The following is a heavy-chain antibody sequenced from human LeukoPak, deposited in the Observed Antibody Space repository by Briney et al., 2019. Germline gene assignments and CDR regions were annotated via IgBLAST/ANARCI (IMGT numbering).Heavy chain of an antibody. Sequence: SETLSHTCTVSGGSISIYYWSWIRQPPGKGLEWGGYISTSGSTNYNPSLKSRVTISVDTSKNQSSPKLSSVTAADTAVYYCARGGMGAYPEEYSGYDYGDWGQGTLVTVSS. V-gene: IGHV4-4*09. CDR1: GGSISIYY. CDR2: ISTSGST. CDR3: ARGGMGAYPEEYSGYDYGD. J-gene: IGHJ4*02. D-gene: IGHD5-12*01.